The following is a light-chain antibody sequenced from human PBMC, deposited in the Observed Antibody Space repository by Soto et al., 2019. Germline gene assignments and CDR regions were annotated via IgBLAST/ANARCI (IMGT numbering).Light chain of an antibody. CDR2: DAS. Sequence: EIVLTQSPATLSLSPGERATLSCRASQSVSSYLAWYQQKPGQAPRLLIYDASNRATGIPGRFSGSGSGTDFTLTISSLEPEDFAVYYCQQRSSWPLTFGGGTKVEIK. V-gene: IGKV3-11*01. CDR1: QSVSSY. CDR3: QQRSSWPLT. J-gene: IGKJ4*01.